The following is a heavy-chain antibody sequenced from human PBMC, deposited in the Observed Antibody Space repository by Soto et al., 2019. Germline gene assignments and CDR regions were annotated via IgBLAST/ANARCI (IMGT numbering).Heavy chain of an antibody. CDR3: ARGGGTVTTFSGYYYYGMDV. D-gene: IGHD4-17*01. J-gene: IGHJ6*02. V-gene: IGHV1-8*01. CDR2: MNPNSGNT. CDR1: GYTFTSYD. Sequence: ASVKVSCKASGYTFTSYDINWVRQATGQGLEWMGWMNPNSGNTGYAQKFQGRVTMTRNTSISTAYMELSSLRSEDTAVYYCARGGGTVTTFSGYYYYGMDVWGQGXTVTVSS.